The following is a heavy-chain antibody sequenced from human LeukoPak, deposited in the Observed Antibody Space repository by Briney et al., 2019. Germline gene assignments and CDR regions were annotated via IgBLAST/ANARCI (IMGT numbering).Heavy chain of an antibody. CDR3: ATEYYGAYNF. J-gene: IGHJ4*02. V-gene: IGHV3-15*01. CDR2: IKGKSDGGTT. D-gene: IGHD4-17*01. Sequence: GGSLRLSCSASGFTFNNAWMSWVRQAPGKGLEWVGRIKGKSDGGTTDYAAPVKGRFTISRDDSKNTLYLQMNSLKTEDTAVYFCATEYYGAYNFWGQGTLVTVSS. CDR1: GFTFNNAW.